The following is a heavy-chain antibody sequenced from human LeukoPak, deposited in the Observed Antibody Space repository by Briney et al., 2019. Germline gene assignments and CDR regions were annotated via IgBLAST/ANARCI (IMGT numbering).Heavy chain of an antibody. J-gene: IGHJ6*02. CDR3: ARDSAFGGSSASMDV. CDR1: GGIFSSNA. D-gene: IGHD1-26*01. V-gene: IGHV1-69*04. Sequence: SVMVSCKASGGIFSSNAIAWVRQAPGQGLEWMGRVIPILGVATYAQKFQGRVTITADKSTSTSYMELSSLRSEDTAVYYCARDSAFGGSSASMDVWGQGTTVTVSS. CDR2: VIPILGVA.